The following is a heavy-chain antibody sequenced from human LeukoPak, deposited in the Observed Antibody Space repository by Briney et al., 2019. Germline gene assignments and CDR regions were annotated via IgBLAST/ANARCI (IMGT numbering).Heavy chain of an antibody. Sequence: GGSLRLSCAASGFTFSSSAMTWVRQAPGKGLEWVSVISGSGGSTYYADSVKGRFTISRDNSKNTLYLQMNSLRAEDTAIYYCAKDRVMYYYDTSGYTSYWGQGTLVTVSS. D-gene: IGHD3-22*01. CDR1: GFTFSSSA. V-gene: IGHV3-23*01. J-gene: IGHJ4*02. CDR3: AKDRVMYYYDTSGYTSY. CDR2: ISGSGGST.